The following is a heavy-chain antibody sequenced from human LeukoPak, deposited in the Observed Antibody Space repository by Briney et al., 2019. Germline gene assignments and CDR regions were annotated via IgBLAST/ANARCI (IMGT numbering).Heavy chain of an antibody. J-gene: IGHJ6*02. Sequence: SETLSLTCTVSGGSISSYYWSWIRQPPGKGLEWIGYIYYSGSTNYNPSLKSRVTISVDTSKNQFSLKLSSVTAADTAVYYCARGGYDFWSGYETHYYYYGMDVWGQGTTVTVSS. CDR3: ARGGYDFWSGYETHYYYYGMDV. CDR2: IYYSGST. CDR1: GGSISSYY. D-gene: IGHD3-3*01. V-gene: IGHV4-59*01.